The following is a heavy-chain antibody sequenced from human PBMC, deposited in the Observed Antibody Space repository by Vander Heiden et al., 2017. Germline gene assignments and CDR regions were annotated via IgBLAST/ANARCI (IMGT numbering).Heavy chain of an antibody. J-gene: IGHJ6*02. V-gene: IGHV4-39*01. CDR3: ARTEESYYYYGMDV. CDR2: IYYSGST. Sequence: QLQLQESRPGLVEPSETLSLTCSVSGGSIRSSSYYGGWIRPPPGKGLAWIGSIYYSGSTYYNPSLKSRVTISVDTSKNQFSLKLSSVTAADAAVYYCARTEESYYYYGMDVWGQGTTVTVSS. D-gene: IGHD3-10*01. CDR1: GGSIRSSSYY.